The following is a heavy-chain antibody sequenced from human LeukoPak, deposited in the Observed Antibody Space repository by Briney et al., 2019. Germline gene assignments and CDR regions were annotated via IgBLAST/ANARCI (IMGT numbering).Heavy chain of an antibody. V-gene: IGHV4-34*01. CDR2: INHSGST. CDR3: AGPNVASGYYFDY. D-gene: IGHD1-1*01. Sequence: SGTLSLTCAVYGGSFSGYYWSWIRQPPGKGLEWIGEINHSGSTNYNPSLKSRVTISVDTSKNQFSLKLSSVTAADTAVYYCAGPNVASGYYFDYWGQGTLVTVSS. J-gene: IGHJ4*02. CDR1: GGSFSGYY.